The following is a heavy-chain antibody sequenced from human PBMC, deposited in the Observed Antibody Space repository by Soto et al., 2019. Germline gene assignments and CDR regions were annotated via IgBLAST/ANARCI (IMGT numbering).Heavy chain of an antibody. Sequence: EVQLLESGGGLVQPGGSLRLSCSASGFTFSSYAMSWVRQAPGKGLEWVSAISGRDGSTYYADSVKGRFTISVDIYKNTLQLQTNILGAGETAVYYSATVVVVADTSAANYYFEYWGEGTMVTVSS. D-gene: IGHD2-15*01. J-gene: IGHJ4*02. CDR2: ISGRDGST. CDR1: GFTFSSYA. V-gene: IGHV3-23*01. CDR3: ATVVVVADTSAANYYFEY.